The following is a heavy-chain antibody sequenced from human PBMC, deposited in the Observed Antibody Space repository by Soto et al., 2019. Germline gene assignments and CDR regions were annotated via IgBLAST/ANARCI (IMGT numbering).Heavy chain of an antibody. D-gene: IGHD6-6*01. V-gene: IGHV5-51*01. J-gene: IGHJ4*02. CDR3: AGEAYRGSSRGDFDS. CDR2: IYPGDSDT. Sequence: GESLKISCKGSGYSFTSYWIGWVRQMPGKGLEWMGIIYPGDSDTRYSPSFQGQVTISADKSISTAYLQWSSLKASDTAMYYCAGEAYRGSSRGDFDSWGQGALVTVSS. CDR1: GYSFTSYW.